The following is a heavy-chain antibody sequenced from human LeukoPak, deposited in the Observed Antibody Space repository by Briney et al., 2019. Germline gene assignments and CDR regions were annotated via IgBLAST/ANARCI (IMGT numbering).Heavy chain of an antibody. Sequence: GASVKVSCKASGGPFSSYAISGVRQAPGQGLEWMGRIIPILGIANYAQKFQGRVTITADKSTSTAYMELSSLRSEDTAVYYCARAPRQRSYYYYGMDVWGQGTTVTVSS. CDR1: GGPFSSYA. V-gene: IGHV1-69*04. CDR3: ARAPRQRSYYYYGMDV. CDR2: IIPILGIA. J-gene: IGHJ6*02.